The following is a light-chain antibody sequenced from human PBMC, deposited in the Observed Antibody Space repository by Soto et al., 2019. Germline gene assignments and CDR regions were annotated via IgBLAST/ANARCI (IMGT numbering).Light chain of an antibody. J-gene: IGKJ3*01. CDR1: QDISSF. Sequence: IQLIQSPSSLSASVGDRVIITCRASQDISSFLAWYQQKPGKAPKLLIYTASTLQSGVPSRFSGSGSGTDFTLTINSLQPEDFATYYCQQLNDYPRTFGPGTKVDI. CDR3: QQLNDYPRT. CDR2: TAS. V-gene: IGKV1-9*01.